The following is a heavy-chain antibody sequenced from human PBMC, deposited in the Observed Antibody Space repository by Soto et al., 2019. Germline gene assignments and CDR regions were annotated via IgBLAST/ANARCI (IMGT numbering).Heavy chain of an antibody. CDR2: IKSSGSTI. J-gene: IGHJ6*02. Sequence: GGSLRLSCAASGFSFNSYEMDWVRQAPGKGLEWVANIKSSGSTIYYADSVKGRFTISRDNAKNSLYLQMNSLRAEDTAVYYCAREHYYGSGSYYSVYYYYGMAVWGQGTTVTVSS. CDR3: AREHYYGSGSYYSVYYYYGMAV. V-gene: IGHV3-48*03. CDR1: GFSFNSYE. D-gene: IGHD3-10*01.